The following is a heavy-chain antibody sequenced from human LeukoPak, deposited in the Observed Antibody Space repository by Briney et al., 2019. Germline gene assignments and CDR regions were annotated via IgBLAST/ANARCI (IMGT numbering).Heavy chain of an antibody. Sequence: GGSLRLSCAASGFTFSTYWMHWVRQVPGKGLVLVSRLNSDGSSTTYADSVKGRFTISRDNSKNTVYLQMSSLTTEDTAVYFCAQDVPIERVPGVGPGSWGQGTLVTVSS. CDR3: AQDVPIERVPGVGPGS. CDR2: LNSDGSST. CDR1: GFTFSTYW. D-gene: IGHD2-8*01. V-gene: IGHV3-74*01. J-gene: IGHJ5*02.